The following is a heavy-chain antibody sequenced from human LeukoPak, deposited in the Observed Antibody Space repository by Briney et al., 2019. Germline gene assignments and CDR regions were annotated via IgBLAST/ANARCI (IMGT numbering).Heavy chain of an antibody. J-gene: IGHJ4*02. CDR3: TKARYSNAWDYSDY. Sequence: GGPLRLSCAASGFTFSSYAMSWVRQAPGKGLEWVSAISGSGGSTYYADSVKGRFTISRDNSRNTLYLQMNNLSADDTAVYYCTKARYSNAWDYSDYWGQGTLVTVSS. CDR1: GFTFSSYA. CDR2: ISGSGGST. V-gene: IGHV3-23*01. D-gene: IGHD6-19*01.